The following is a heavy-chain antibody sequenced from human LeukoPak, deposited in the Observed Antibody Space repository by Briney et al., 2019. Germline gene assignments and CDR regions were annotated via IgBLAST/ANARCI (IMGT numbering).Heavy chain of an antibody. CDR2: IWYDGSNK. CDR1: GFTFSSYG. V-gene: IGHV3-33*01. D-gene: IGHD3-10*01. J-gene: IGHJ4*02. CDR3: ARVTGPTSTMVRGVIIPAFDF. Sequence: GRSLRLSCAASGFTFSSYGMHWVRQAPGKGLEWVAVIWYDGSNKYYADSVKGRFTISRDNSKNTLYLQMNSLRAEDTAVYYCARVTGPTSTMVRGVIIPAFDFWGQGTLVTVSS.